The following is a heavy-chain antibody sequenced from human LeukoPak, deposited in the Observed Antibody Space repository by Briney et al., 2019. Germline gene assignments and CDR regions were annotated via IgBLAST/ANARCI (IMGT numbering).Heavy chain of an antibody. V-gene: IGHV4-39*07. J-gene: IGHJ3*02. Sequence: SETLSLTCIVSGDSFSNTMYYWGWIRQPPGKGLEWIATISDTGVTYYDPSLARRTTISIDTSTKQFSLKLNSVTAADTAMFYCARWVERPKAFDIWGQGTKVTVSS. CDR3: ARWVERPKAFDI. D-gene: IGHD1-1*01. CDR1: GDSFSNTMYY. CDR2: ISDTGVT.